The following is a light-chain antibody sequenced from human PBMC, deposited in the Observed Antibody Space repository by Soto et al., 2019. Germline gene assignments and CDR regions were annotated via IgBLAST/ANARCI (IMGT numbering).Light chain of an antibody. CDR2: DAS. CDR1: QSVSGW. J-gene: IGKJ4*01. CDR3: KQANSFPLT. Sequence: DIQMTQSPSTLSASVGDTATVTCRASQSVSGWLAWYQQKPGEAPKLLIYDASALPRGVPSRFSGSGSGTKFTLTIASLQPDEFGVYYCKQANSFPLTFGGGTKVDIK. V-gene: IGKV1-5*01.